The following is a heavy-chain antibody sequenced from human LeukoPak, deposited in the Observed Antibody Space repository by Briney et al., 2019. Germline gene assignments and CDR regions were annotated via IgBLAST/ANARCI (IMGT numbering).Heavy chain of an antibody. D-gene: IGHD6-19*01. V-gene: IGHV1-18*01. J-gene: IGHJ1*01. CDR2: ISAYNGNT. CDR3: ANENSSGWRGYFQH. Sequence: ASVKVSCKASGYTFTSYGISWVRQAPGQGLEWMGWISAYNGNTNYAQKLQGRVTMTTDTSTSTAYMELRSLRSDDTAVYYCANENSSGWRGYFQHWGQGTLVTVSS. CDR1: GYTFTSYG.